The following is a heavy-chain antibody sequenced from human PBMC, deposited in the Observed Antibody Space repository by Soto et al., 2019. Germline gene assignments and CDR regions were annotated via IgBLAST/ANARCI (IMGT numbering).Heavy chain of an antibody. CDR1: GGSFSGYY. CDR3: ARGLRWLQLRVDAFDI. D-gene: IGHD5-12*01. J-gene: IGHJ3*02. CDR2: INHSGST. Sequence: ASETLSLTCAVYGGSFSGYYWSWIRQPPGKGLEWIGEINHSGSTNYNPSLKSRVTISVDTSKNQFSLKLSSVTAADTAVYYCARGLRWLQLRVDAFDIWGQGTMVTVSS. V-gene: IGHV4-34*01.